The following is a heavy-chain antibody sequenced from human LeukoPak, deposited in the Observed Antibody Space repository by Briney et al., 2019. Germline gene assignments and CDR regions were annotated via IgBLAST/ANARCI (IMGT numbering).Heavy chain of an antibody. V-gene: IGHV3-30*02. J-gene: IGHJ4*02. CDR3: ASPLYDSSGYDY. Sequence: GGSLRLSCAASGFTFSSYGMHWARQAPGKGLEWVAFIRYDGSNKYYADSVKGRFTISRDNSKNTLYLQMNSLRAEDTAVYYCASPLYDSSGYDYWGQGTLVTVSS. D-gene: IGHD3-22*01. CDR2: IRYDGSNK. CDR1: GFTFSSYG.